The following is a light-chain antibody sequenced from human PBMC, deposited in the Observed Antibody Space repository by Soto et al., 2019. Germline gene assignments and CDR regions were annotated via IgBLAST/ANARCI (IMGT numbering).Light chain of an antibody. CDR3: CSYTVSTNFV. CDR2: EVS. J-gene: IGLJ1*01. CDR1: SSDVGAYNH. V-gene: IGLV2-14*01. Sequence: QSALTQPASVSGSPGQSMTISCTGTSSDVGAYNHVSWYQHHPGKAPKLMIYEVSNRPSGLSDRFSGSKSGNTASLTISGLQAEDEADYYCCSYTVSTNFVFGSGTKVTVL.